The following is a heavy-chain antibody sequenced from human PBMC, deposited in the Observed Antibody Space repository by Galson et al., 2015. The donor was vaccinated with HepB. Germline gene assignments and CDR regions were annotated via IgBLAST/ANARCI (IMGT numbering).Heavy chain of an antibody. CDR3: ARARYSTSPPDY. CDR2: INAYNGNT. Sequence: SVKVSCKASGYTFTNYYIHWVRQAPGQGLEWMGWINAYNGNTQYAQELQGRVTMTTDTSTSTAYMELRSLRSDDTAAYYCARARYSTSPPDYWGQGTLVTVSS. CDR1: GYTFTNYY. J-gene: IGHJ4*02. V-gene: IGHV1-18*04. D-gene: IGHD6-6*01.